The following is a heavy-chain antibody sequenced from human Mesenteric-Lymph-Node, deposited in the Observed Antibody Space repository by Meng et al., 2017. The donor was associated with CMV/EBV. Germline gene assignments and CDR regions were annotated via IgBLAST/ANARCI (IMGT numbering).Heavy chain of an antibody. CDR3: AKGQLNHDFGSGIDY. J-gene: IGHJ4*02. Sequence: GESLKISCAASGFNFYTYSMNWVRQAPGKGLEWVSGINWNGGSTGYADSVKGRFTISRDNAKNSLYLQMNSLRAEDMALYYCAKGQLNHDFGSGIDYWGQGTLVTVSS. CDR1: GFNFYTYS. V-gene: IGHV3-20*04. CDR2: INWNGGST. D-gene: IGHD3-3*01.